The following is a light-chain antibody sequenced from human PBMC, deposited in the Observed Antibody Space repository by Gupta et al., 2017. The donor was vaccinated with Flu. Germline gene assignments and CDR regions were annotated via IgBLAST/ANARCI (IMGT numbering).Light chain of an antibody. V-gene: IGKV4-1*01. CDR1: QTILYGSDNKNY. CDR3: QQYYSSPPA. CDR2: LTS. Sequence: DIVMTQSPDSLAVSLGERATINCKSRQTILYGSDNKNYVAWYQQKPGQPPKVIIYLTSTRESGVPDRFSGSGSGTDFTLTISSLQAEDVAVYYCQQYYSSPPAFGQGTKVEIK. J-gene: IGKJ1*01.